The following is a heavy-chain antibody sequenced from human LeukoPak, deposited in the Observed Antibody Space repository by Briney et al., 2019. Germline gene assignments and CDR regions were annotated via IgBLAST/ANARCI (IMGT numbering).Heavy chain of an antibody. D-gene: IGHD3-22*01. CDR2: IKSKTDGGTT. J-gene: IGHJ3*02. CDR3: TTDVSEDALPDYYDSSPGAFDI. V-gene: IGHV3-15*01. CDR1: GFTFSNAR. Sequence: GGSLRLSCAASGFTFSNARMSWVRQAPGKGLEWVGRIKSKTDGGTTDYAAPVKGRFTISRDDSKNTLYLQMNSLKTEDTAVYYCTTDVSEDALPDYYDSSPGAFDIWGQGTMVTVSS.